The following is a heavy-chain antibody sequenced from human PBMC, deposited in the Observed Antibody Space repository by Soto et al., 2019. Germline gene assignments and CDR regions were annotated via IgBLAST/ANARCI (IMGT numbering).Heavy chain of an antibody. CDR3: ARASGYSSGWYYYYGMDV. Sequence: ASVKVSCKASGGTFSSYTISWVRQAPGQGLEWMGRIIPILGIANYAQKFQGRVTITADKSTSTAYMELSSLRSEDMAVYYCARASGYSSGWYYYYGMDVWGQGTTVTVSS. CDR1: GGTFSSYT. J-gene: IGHJ6*02. D-gene: IGHD6-19*01. CDR2: IIPILGIA. V-gene: IGHV1-69*02.